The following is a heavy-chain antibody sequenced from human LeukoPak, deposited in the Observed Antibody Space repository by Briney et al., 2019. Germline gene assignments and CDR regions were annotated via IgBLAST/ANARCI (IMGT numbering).Heavy chain of an antibody. Sequence: SETLSLTCAVCGGSFSGYYWSWIRQPPGKGLEWIGEINHSGSTNYNPSLKSRVTISVDTSKNQFSLKLSSVTAADTAVYYCARGPCSGGSCSVYYYYMDVWGKGTTVTVSS. CDR2: INHSGST. CDR3: ARGPCSGGSCSVYYYYMDV. V-gene: IGHV4-34*01. D-gene: IGHD2-15*01. CDR1: GGSFSGYY. J-gene: IGHJ6*03.